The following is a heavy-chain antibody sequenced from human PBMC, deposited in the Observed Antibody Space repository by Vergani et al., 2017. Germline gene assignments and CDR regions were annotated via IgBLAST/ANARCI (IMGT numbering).Heavy chain of an antibody. CDR2: IYYSGST. J-gene: IGHJ6*02. CDR1: GGPISSSSYY. V-gene: IGHV4-39*01. Sequence: QLQLQESGPGLVKPSETLSLTFTVPGGPISSSSYYWGWIRQPPGKGLEWIGSIYYSGSTYYNPSLKSRVTISVDTSKNQFSLKLRSVTAADTAVYYCASVRYCDWLFSPSYYYGMDVWGQGTTVTVSS. CDR3: ASVRYCDWLFSPSYYYGMDV. D-gene: IGHD3-9*01.